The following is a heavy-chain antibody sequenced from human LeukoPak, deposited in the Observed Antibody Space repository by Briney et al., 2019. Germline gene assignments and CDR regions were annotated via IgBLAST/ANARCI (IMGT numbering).Heavy chain of an antibody. J-gene: IGHJ4*02. V-gene: IGHV3-11*01. CDR2: ISRSGSTI. D-gene: IGHD5-18*01. CDR1: VYAMSVYH. Sequence: SVYAMSVYHGGGRSKAKEKGLEWISYISRSGSTIYHADSVKGRFTISRDNAKNSLYLQMNSLRAEDTAVYYCARDRLVDTAGEFDYWGQGTLVTVSS. CDR3: ARDRLVDTAGEFDY.